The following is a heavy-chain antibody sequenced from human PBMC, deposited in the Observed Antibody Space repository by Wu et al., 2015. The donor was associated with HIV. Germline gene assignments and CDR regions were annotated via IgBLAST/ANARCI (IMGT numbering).Heavy chain of an antibody. CDR3: ARAARYSSSWYHLTEYYYYIGR. D-gene: IGHD6-13*01. J-gene: IGHJ6*03. V-gene: IGHV1-69*12. CDR2: IIPIFGTA. Sequence: QVQLVQSGAEVKKPGSSVKVSCKASGGTFSSYAISWVRQAPGQGLEWMGGIIPIFGTANYAQKFQGRVTITADESTSTAYMELSSLRSEDTAVYYCARAARYSSSWYHLTEYYYYIGRLGQRDHGSPSP. CDR1: GGTFSSYA.